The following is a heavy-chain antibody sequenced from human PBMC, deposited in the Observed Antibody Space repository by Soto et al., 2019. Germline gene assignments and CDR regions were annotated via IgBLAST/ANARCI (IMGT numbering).Heavy chain of an antibody. CDR1: GGTFGSYT. Sequence: ASVTVSCKASGGTFGSYTSSWVRQAPGQGLEWMGWISAYNGNTNYAQKLQGRVTMTTDTSTSTAYMELRSLRSDDTAVYYCAMAPHSSGWYFQHWGQGTLVTVSS. V-gene: IGHV1-18*01. J-gene: IGHJ1*01. D-gene: IGHD6-19*01. CDR2: ISAYNGNT. CDR3: AMAPHSSGWYFQH.